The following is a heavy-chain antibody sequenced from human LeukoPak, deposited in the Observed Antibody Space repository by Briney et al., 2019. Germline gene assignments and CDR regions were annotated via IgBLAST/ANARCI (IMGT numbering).Heavy chain of an antibody. V-gene: IGHV4-59*01. J-gene: IGHJ4*02. D-gene: IGHD1-1*01. CDR1: GGSMSSYY. CDR2: ISYNGKT. Sequence: SETLSLXCTVSGGSMSSYYWMWIRQPPGKVLEWIGSISYNGKTNHNPSLKSRVTISVDTSKNQFSLKLSPVTAADTAVYYCTRVGPSLHWNPDYWGQGTLVTVSS. CDR3: TRVGPSLHWNPDY.